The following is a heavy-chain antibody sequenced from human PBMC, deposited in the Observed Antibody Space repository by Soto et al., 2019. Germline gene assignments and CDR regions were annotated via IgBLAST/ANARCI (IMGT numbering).Heavy chain of an antibody. CDR2: IYHSGST. J-gene: IGHJ6*02. CDR3: ARVTGHYYYGMDV. V-gene: IGHV4-4*02. D-gene: IGHD3-10*01. Sequence: QVQLQESGPGLVKPSGTLSLTCAVSGGSISSSNWWSWVRQPPGKGLEWIGEIYHSGSTNYNPSPTXRXXLSVDKSKNQFSLKLSSVTAADTAVYYCARVTGHYYYGMDVWGQGTTVTVSS. CDR1: GGSISSSNW.